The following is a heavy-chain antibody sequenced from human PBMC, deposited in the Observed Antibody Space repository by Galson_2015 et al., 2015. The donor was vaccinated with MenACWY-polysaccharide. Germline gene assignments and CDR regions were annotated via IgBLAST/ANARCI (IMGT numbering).Heavy chain of an antibody. CDR3: VRRLTSRCFDY. V-gene: IGHV3-48*04. Sequence: LRLSCAASGFTFSTYSMTWVRQAPGKGLEWVSYISSSGSTISYADSVKGRFTISRDNAQNSLYLQVNSLRAEDTAVYYCVRRLTSRCFDYWGQGTLITVSS. CDR1: GFTFSTYS. D-gene: IGHD2-8*01. CDR2: ISSSGSTI. J-gene: IGHJ4*02.